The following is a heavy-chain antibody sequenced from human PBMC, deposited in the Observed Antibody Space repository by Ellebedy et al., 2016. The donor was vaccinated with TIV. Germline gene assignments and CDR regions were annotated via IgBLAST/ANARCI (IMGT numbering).Heavy chain of an antibody. J-gene: IGHJ6*02. CDR2: IYYSGST. CDR1: GGSISSYY. CDR3: ARDRVLSPYYYGMDV. D-gene: IGHD3-10*01. V-gene: IGHV4-59*13. Sequence: SETLSLTCTVSGGSISSYYWSWIRQPPGKGLEWIGYIYYSGSTNYNPSLKSRVTISVDTSKNQFSLKLSSVTAADTAVYYCARDRVLSPYYYGMDVWGQGTTVTVSS.